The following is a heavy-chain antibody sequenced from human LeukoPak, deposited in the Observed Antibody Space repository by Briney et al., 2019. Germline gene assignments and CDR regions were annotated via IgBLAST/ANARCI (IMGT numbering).Heavy chain of an antibody. CDR2: VGGDDAT. D-gene: IGHD2-8*01. Sequence: GGSLRLSCAASGFIFSDYAMNWVRQAPGKGLEWVSVVGGDDATYYKDSVKGRFTISRDNSKNTLSLQMNSLRLEDTAVYYCTKDSWSRNGIYDPFDIWGQGTVVTVSS. CDR3: TKDSWSRNGIYDPFDI. CDR1: GFIFSDYA. V-gene: IGHV3-23*01. J-gene: IGHJ3*02.